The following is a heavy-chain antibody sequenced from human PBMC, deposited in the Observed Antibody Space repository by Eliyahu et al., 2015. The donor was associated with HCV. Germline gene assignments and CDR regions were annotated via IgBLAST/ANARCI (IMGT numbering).Heavy chain of an antibody. CDR2: IKQDGSET. V-gene: IGHV3-7*01. Sequence: EVLLLESGGDLVQPGGSLRLSCAASGFXFSNYWMSWVRQTPGKGLEWVANIKQDGSETYYLDSVKGRFTVSRDNAKNSLYLEMNRLRSEDTAVYYCARGITYYYDSSGYYFQYWGQGTLVTVSS. D-gene: IGHD3-22*01. J-gene: IGHJ1*01. CDR1: GFXFSNYW. CDR3: ARGITYYYDSSGYYFQY.